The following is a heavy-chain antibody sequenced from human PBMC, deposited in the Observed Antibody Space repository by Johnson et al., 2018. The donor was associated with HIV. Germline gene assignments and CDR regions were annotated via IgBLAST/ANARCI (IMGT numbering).Heavy chain of an antibody. CDR1: GFTVSSNY. CDR3: ASTCGGDCSRGDAFDI. CDR2: ISKGGST. Sequence: VQLVESGGGLIQPGGSLRLSCAASGFTVSSNYMTWVRQAPGKGLEWVSVISKGGSTYYADSVKGRITLPRDTFKNTVYRQMDRLRAEDTAVYYCASTCGGDCSRGDAFDIWGQGTMVTVSS. D-gene: IGHD2-21*02. V-gene: IGHV3-53*01. J-gene: IGHJ3*02.